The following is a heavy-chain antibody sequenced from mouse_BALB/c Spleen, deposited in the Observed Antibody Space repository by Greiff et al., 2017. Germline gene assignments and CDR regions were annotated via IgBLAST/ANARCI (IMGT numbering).Heavy chain of an antibody. J-gene: IGHJ4*01. CDR2: ISSGGGST. V-gene: IGHV5-12-1*01. D-gene: IGHD2-1*01. CDR3: ARHGKDAMDY. Sequence: EVKVVESGGGLVKPGGSLKLSCAASGFAFSSYDMSWVRQTPEKRLEWVAYISSGGGSTYYPDTVKGRFTISRDNAKNTLYLQMSSLKSEDTAMYYCARHGKDAMDYWGQGTSVTVSS. CDR1: GFAFSSYD.